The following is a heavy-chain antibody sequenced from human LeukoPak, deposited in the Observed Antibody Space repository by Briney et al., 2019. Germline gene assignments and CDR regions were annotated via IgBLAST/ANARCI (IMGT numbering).Heavy chain of an antibody. Sequence: GGSLRLSCAASGFTFSSYSMNWVRQAPGKGLEWVSLISSSSSYIYYVDSVKGRFTISRDNAKNSLYLQMNSLRAEDTAVYYCARVYYGDYGYFDYWGQGTLVTVSS. V-gene: IGHV3-21*06. D-gene: IGHD4-17*01. J-gene: IGHJ4*02. CDR3: ARVYYGDYGYFDY. CDR1: GFTFSSYS. CDR2: ISSSSSYI.